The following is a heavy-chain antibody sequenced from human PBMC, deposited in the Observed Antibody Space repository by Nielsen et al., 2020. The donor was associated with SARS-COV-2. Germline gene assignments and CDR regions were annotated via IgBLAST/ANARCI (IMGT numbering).Heavy chain of an antibody. CDR1: GYSFANYW. Sequence: GESLKISCQTYGYSFANYWIGWVRQMPGKGLEWLGIIYPSDSDTIYSPSFQGQVTMSVDKSISTAYLQWHRLKASDTAIYFCARQGGYQSLATTIAAGYYYYMDVWGKGTTVTVSS. J-gene: IGHJ6*03. D-gene: IGHD6-19*01. V-gene: IGHV5-51*01. CDR3: ARQGGYQSLATTIAAGYYYYMDV. CDR2: IYPSDSDT.